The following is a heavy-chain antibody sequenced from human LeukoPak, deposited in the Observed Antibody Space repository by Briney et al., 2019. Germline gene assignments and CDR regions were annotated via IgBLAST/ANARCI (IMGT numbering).Heavy chain of an antibody. Sequence: GRSLRLSCAASGFTFSSYGMSCVRQAPREGLEWVSAISGSGGSTYYADSVKGRFTISRDNSKNTLYLQMNSLRAEDTAVYYCAKKWAIDVWGKGTTVTTSS. V-gene: IGHV3-23*01. D-gene: IGHD1-26*01. CDR2: ISGSGGST. J-gene: IGHJ6*03. CDR1: GFTFSSYG. CDR3: AKKWAIDV.